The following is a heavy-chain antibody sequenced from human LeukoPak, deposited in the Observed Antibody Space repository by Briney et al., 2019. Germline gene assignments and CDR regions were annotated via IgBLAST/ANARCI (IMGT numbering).Heavy chain of an antibody. Sequence: PSETLSLTCTVSGGSISSYYWSWIRQPPGKGLEWIGYIYTSGSTNYNPSLKSRVTISVDTSKNQFSLKLSSVTAADTAVYYCARQDHYYYCMDVWGKGTTVTVSS. V-gene: IGHV4-4*09. CDR3: ARQDHYYYCMDV. J-gene: IGHJ6*03. CDR1: GGSISSYY. CDR2: IYTSGST.